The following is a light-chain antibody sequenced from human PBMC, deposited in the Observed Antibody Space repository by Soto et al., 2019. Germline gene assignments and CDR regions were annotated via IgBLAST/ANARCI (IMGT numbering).Light chain of an antibody. CDR2: DAS. Sequence: DTQMTQSPSTLSASVGDRVIITCRASQSIIRWLAWYQQKPGKAPKVLIYDASNLESGVPSRFSGSVSGTEFTLTITSLQPDDFGTYYCHQYNTKPLTFGGGTKVVIK. V-gene: IGKV1-5*01. J-gene: IGKJ4*02. CDR1: QSIIRW. CDR3: HQYNTKPLT.